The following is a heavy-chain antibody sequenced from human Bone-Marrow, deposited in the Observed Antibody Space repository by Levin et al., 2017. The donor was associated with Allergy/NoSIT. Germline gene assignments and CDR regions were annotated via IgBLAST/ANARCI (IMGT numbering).Heavy chain of an antibody. D-gene: IGHD4-17*01. CDR3: SRAESVNTIAFDV. CDR1: GFTFGDYA. J-gene: IGHJ3*01. Sequence: GGSLRLSCTASGFTFGDYAVSWFRQAPGKGLEWVGFISGTPYGATTEFAASLKGRFSISRVDSNDIAYLQMNSLKTEDTAVYYCSRAESVNTIAFDVWGQGTMVTVSS. V-gene: IGHV3-49*03. CDR2: ISGTPYGATT.